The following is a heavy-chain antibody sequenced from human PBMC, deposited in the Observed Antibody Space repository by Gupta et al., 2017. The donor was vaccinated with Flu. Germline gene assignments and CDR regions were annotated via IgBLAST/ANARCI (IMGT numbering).Heavy chain of an antibody. D-gene: IGHD2-21*01. J-gene: IGHJ4*02. CDR2: IRSKAYGGTT. Sequence: EVQLVESGGGLVQPGRSLRLSCTASGFTFGDYAMSWVRQAPGKGLEWVGFIRSKAYGGTTEYAASVKGRVTISRDDSKSIAYLQMNSRKTEETAVYYCTRANGASIGGDTNFYYFDYWGQGTLVTVYS. CDR3: TRANGASIGGDTNFYYFDY. V-gene: IGHV3-49*04. CDR1: GFTFGDYA.